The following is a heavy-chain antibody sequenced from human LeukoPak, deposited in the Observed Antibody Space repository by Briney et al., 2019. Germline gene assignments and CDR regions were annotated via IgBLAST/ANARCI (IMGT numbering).Heavy chain of an antibody. CDR3: ARRGPSDASTSYFFDY. D-gene: IGHD2-2*01. J-gene: IGHJ4*02. V-gene: IGHV4-39*01. CDR1: GDSIRSSPYY. Sequence: SETLSLTCTVSGDSIRSSPYYWGWIRQPPGMGLEWIGCIYYSGSPYYNPSLKSRVTMSADTAKSQFSLKVTFVTAADTAVYYCARRGPSDASTSYFFDYWGQGILVTVSS. CDR2: IYYSGSP.